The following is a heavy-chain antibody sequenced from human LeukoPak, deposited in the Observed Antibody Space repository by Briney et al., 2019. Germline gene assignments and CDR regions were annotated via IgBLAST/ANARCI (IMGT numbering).Heavy chain of an antibody. D-gene: IGHD6-13*01. V-gene: IGHV3-49*04. CDR3: TRDPEEYSSSWYDY. Sequence: GRSLRLSCTASGFTFGDYAMSWVRQAPGKGLEWVGFIRSKAYGGTTEYAASVKGRFTISRDDSKSIAYLQMNSLKTEDTAVYYCTRDPEEYSSSWYDYWGQGTLVTVSS. CDR2: IRSKAYGGTT. J-gene: IGHJ4*02. CDR1: GFTFGDYA.